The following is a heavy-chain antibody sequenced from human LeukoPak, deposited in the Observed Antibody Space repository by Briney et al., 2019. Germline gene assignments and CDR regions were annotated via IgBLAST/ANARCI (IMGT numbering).Heavy chain of an antibody. CDR3: ARDGGSVVVPAAILDY. CDR2: ISSNGGST. CDR1: GFTFSSYA. V-gene: IGHV3-64*01. J-gene: IGHJ4*02. Sequence: GGSLRLSCAASGFTFSSYAMHWVRQAPGKGLEYVSAISSNGGSTYYANSVKGRFTISRDNAKNSLYLQMNSLRAEDTAVYYCARDGGSVVVPAAILDYWGQGTLVTVSS. D-gene: IGHD2-2*01.